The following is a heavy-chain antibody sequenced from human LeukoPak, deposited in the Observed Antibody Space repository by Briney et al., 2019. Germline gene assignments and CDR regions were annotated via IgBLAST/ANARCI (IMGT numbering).Heavy chain of an antibody. CDR2: ISGSGGST. D-gene: IGHD6-19*01. J-gene: IGHJ4*02. CDR3: AKDVGYSSGYYPLDH. CDR1: GFTFSNYA. Sequence: RPGGSLRLSCAASGFTFSNYAMSWVRQAPGKGLEWVSAISGSGGSTDYADSVKGRFTISRDNSKNTLYLQMNSLRAEDTAAYYCAKDVGYSSGYYPLDHWGQGTLVTVSS. V-gene: IGHV3-23*01.